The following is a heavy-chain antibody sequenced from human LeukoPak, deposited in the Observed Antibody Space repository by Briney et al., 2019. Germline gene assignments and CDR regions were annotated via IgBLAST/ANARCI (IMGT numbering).Heavy chain of an antibody. Sequence: PGGSLRLSCAASGFTFDDYAMHWVRQAPGKGLEWVGFMSSKAYGGTAEYAASVKGRFTISRDDSKGIAYLQMNSLKTEDTAVYYCTRDPPLLRWFDPWGQGTLVTVSS. CDR1: GFTFDDYA. V-gene: IGHV3-49*04. CDR2: MSSKAYGGTA. CDR3: TRDPPLLRWFDP. J-gene: IGHJ5*02.